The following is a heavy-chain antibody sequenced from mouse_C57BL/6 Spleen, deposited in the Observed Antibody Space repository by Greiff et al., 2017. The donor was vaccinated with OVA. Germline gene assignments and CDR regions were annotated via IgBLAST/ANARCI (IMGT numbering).Heavy chain of an antibody. CDR3: ARGVDGYPLWYFDV. CDR1: GFTITSTY. CDR2: IDPENGHT. Sequence: VQLQQSVAELVRPGASVKLSCTASGFTITSTYMHWVKQRPDQGLEWIGRIDPENGHTKYAPKFQGKATLTADTSSNTSYLQLSSLTSEDTAFYYCARGVDGYPLWYFDVWGTGTTVTVSS. J-gene: IGHJ1*03. V-gene: IGHV14-3*01. D-gene: IGHD2-3*01.